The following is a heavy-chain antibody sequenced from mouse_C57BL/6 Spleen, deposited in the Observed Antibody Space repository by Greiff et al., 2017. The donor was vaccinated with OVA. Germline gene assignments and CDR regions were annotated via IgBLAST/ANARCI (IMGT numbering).Heavy chain of an antibody. V-gene: IGHV2-2*01. D-gene: IGHD2-3*01. CDR1: GFSLTSYG. Sequence: VKLVESGPGLVQPSQSLSITCTVSGFSLTSYGVHWVRQSPGKGLEWLGVIWSGGSTDDNAAFISRLSISKDNSKSQVFFQMNSLQADDTAIYYCASYYRDYHGYYEFAHWGQGTLVTVSA. CDR3: ASYYRDYHGYYEFAH. CDR2: IWSGGST. J-gene: IGHJ3*01.